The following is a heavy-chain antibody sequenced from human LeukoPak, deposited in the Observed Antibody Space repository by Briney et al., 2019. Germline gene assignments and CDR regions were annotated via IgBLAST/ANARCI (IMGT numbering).Heavy chain of an antibody. V-gene: IGHV4-34*01. D-gene: IGHD3-22*01. CDR1: GGSFSDYC. CDR2: INHSGST. CDR3: ARVDGGYYFAGIDY. Sequence: SETLSLTCAVYGGSFSDYCWHWIRQPPGKGLEWIGEINHSGSTNYNPSLKSRVTISLDTSKNQFSLKLTSVTAADTAVYYCARVDGGYYFAGIDYWGQGTLVTVSS. J-gene: IGHJ4*02.